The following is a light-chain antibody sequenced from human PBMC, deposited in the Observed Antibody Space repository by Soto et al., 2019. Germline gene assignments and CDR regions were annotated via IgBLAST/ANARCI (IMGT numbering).Light chain of an antibody. CDR2: GAS. CDR3: QQYSSSPSIT. V-gene: IGKV3-20*01. J-gene: IGKJ5*01. CDR1: QSVRNNY. Sequence: ETVLTQSPGTLSLSPGERATPSCRASQSVRNNYLAWYQQKPGQAPRLLISGASSRAAGIPDRFSGSGSGTDFTLTISRLEPEDFAVYYCQQYSSSPSITFGQGTRLEIK.